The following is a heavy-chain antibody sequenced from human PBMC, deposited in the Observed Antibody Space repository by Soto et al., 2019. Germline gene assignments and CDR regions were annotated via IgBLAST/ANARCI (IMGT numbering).Heavy chain of an antibody. D-gene: IGHD3-22*01. CDR3: AREVVGDSSDYYAFAWFDP. CDR2: IYYSGST. CDR1: GGSISSYY. Sequence: SETLSLTCTVSGGSISSYYWSWIRQPPGKGLEWIGYIYYSGSTNYNPSLKSRVTISVDTSKNQFSLKLSSVTAADTAVYYCAREVVGDSSDYYAFAWFDPWGQGTLVTVSS. J-gene: IGHJ5*02. V-gene: IGHV4-59*01.